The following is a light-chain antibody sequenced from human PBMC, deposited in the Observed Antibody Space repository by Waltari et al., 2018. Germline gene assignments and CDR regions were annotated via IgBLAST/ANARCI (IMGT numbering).Light chain of an antibody. J-gene: IGLJ1*01. Sequence: QSVLTQPPSASGTPGQTVTISLSATTSNSGRSSVFWYQQLPATAPKLLSYRSNQRPSGVPDRFSGSKSGTSASLAIRGLRSEDEADYYCAAWDDSLSVSYVFGSGTKVTV. CDR2: RSN. CDR3: AAWDDSLSVSYV. CDR1: TSNSGRSS. V-gene: IGLV1-47*01.